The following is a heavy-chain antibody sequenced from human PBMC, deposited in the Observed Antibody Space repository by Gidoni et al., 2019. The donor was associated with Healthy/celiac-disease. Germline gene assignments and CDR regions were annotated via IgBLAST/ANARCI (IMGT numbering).Heavy chain of an antibody. V-gene: IGHV3-33*01. CDR3: ARARYDIYGMDV. D-gene: IGHD3-16*01. CDR2: IWYDESNK. CDR1: GFTFTSFG. J-gene: IGHJ6*02. Sequence: QVQLVESGGGVVQPGRSLRLSCAASGFTFTSFGMPWVRQAPGKGLAWVAVIWYDESNKYYVDSVKGRFTISRDISKNTLFLQMNSLRAEDTAVYYCARARYDIYGMDVWGQGTTVTVSS.